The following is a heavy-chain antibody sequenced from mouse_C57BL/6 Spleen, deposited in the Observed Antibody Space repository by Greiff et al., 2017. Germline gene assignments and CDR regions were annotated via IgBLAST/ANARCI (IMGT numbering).Heavy chain of an antibody. CDR1: GYSFTGYY. CDR2: INPSTGGT. D-gene: IGHD2-4*01. CDR3: ARGGYDYDGYYYAMDY. Sequence: EVQLQPSGPELVKPGASVKISCKASGYSFTGYYMNWVKQSPEKSLEWIGEINPSTGGTTYNQKFKAKATLTVNKSSSTAYMQLKSLTSEDSAVYYCARGGYDYDGYYYAMDYWGQGTSVTVSS. J-gene: IGHJ4*01. V-gene: IGHV1-42*01.